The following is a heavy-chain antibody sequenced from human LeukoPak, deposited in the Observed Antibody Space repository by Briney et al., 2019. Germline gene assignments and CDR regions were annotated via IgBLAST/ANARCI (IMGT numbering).Heavy chain of an antibody. D-gene: IGHD3-10*01. V-gene: IGHV1-8*01. Sequence: ASVKVSCKVSGYTLTELSMHWVRQAPGKGLEWMGWMNPNSGNTGYAQKFQGRVTMTRNTSISTAYMELSSLRSEDTAVYYCARAASITMVRGEFDPWGQGTLVTVSS. J-gene: IGHJ5*02. CDR2: MNPNSGNT. CDR3: ARAASITMVRGEFDP. CDR1: GYTLTELS.